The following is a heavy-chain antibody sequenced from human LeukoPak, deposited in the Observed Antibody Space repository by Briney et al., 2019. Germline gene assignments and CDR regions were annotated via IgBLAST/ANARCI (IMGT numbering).Heavy chain of an antibody. CDR1: GGTFSSHA. Sequence: SVKVSCKASGGTFSSHAISWVRQAPGQGLEWVGGIIPIFGTTNYAQKFQGRVTITTDESTSTGYMELRSLRSDDTAVYYCARGDSGHDYGFDNWGQGTLVTVSS. V-gene: IGHV1-69*05. D-gene: IGHD5-12*01. CDR2: IIPIFGTT. CDR3: ARGDSGHDYGFDN. J-gene: IGHJ4*02.